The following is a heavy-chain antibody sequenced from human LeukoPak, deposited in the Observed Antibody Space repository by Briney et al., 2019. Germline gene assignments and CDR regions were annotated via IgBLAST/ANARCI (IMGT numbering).Heavy chain of an antibody. D-gene: IGHD3-3*01. CDR1: GYTFTGYY. J-gene: IGHJ5*02. V-gene: IGHV1-3*01. Sequence: ASVKVSCKASGYTFTGYYMHWVRQAPGQRLEWMGWINAGNGNTKYSQKFQGRVTITRDTSASTAYMELSSLRSEDTAVYYCAREYYDFWSGYYGESNWFDPWGQGTLVTVSS. CDR3: AREYYDFWSGYYGESNWFDP. CDR2: INAGNGNT.